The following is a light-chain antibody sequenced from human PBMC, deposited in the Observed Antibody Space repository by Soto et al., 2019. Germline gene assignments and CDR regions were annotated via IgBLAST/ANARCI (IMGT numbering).Light chain of an antibody. CDR1: QSIGKH. CDR3: QQYDNLPIT. V-gene: IGKV1-33*01. J-gene: IGKJ5*01. CDR2: DAS. Sequence: DIQMTQSPSFLSASVGDRVTITCRASQSIGKHLNWYQQKPGKAPKLLICDASNLETGVPSRFSGSGSGTDFTFTISSLQPEDIATYYCQQYDNLPITFGQGTRLEIK.